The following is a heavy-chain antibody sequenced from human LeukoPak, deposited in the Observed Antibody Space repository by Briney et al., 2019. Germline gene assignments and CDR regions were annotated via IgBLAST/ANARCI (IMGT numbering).Heavy chain of an antibody. Sequence: ASVKVSCKVSGYTLTELSMHWVRQAPGKGLEWMGGFDPEDGETIYAQKFQGRVTMTEDTSTDTAYMELSSLRSEDTAVYYCATEFRVDESELMPTHAFDIWGQGTMVTVSS. V-gene: IGHV1-24*01. J-gene: IGHJ3*02. CDR1: GYTLTELS. CDR2: FDPEDGET. CDR3: ATEFRVDESELMPTHAFDI. D-gene: IGHD1-26*01.